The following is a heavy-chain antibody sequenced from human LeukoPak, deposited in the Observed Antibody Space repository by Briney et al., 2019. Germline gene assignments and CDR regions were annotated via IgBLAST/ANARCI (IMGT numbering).Heavy chain of an antibody. CDR3: ARDLGEMADSYYFDY. D-gene: IGHD5-24*01. CDR1: GFTFSGYW. V-gene: IGHV3-7*01. Sequence: GGSLRLSCAASGFTFSGYWMNWVRQTPGKGLEWVANIKQDGSEKYYVDSVKGRFTISRDNAKNSLYLQMNSLRAEDTAVYYCARDLGEMADSYYFDYWGQGTLVTVSS. J-gene: IGHJ4*02. CDR2: IKQDGSEK.